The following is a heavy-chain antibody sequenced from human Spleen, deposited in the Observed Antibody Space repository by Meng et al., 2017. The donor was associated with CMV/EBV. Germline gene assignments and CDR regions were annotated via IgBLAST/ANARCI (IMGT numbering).Heavy chain of an antibody. CDR2: INHSGST. Sequence: GSLRLSCAVYGGSFSGYYWSWIRQPPGKGLEWIGEINHSGSTNYNPSLKSRVTISVDTSKNQFSLKLSSVTAADTAVYYCARYLQGAFDPWGQGTLVTVSS. J-gene: IGHJ5*02. CDR3: ARYLQGAFDP. CDR1: GGSFSGYY. D-gene: IGHD3-16*01. V-gene: IGHV4-34*01.